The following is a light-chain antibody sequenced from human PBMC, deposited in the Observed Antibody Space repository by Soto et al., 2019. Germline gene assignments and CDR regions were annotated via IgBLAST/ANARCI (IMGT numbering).Light chain of an antibody. CDR1: QGVNSTY. J-gene: IGKJ3*01. CDR3: PHYGSVFT. Sequence: IVLTQSPVTLSLSPGERATLSCRASQGVNSTYVAWYQQKPGQAPRLLIYAASIRATGIPDRFSGSGSGTLFILTIISLEAEDFVVYYCPHYGSVFTFCSAAKVHI. V-gene: IGKV3-20*01. CDR2: AAS.